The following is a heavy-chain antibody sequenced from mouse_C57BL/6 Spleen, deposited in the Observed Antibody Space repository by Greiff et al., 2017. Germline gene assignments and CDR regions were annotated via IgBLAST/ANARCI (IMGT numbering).Heavy chain of an antibody. CDR2: IWRGGST. V-gene: IGHV2-5*01. CDR1: GFSLTSYG. D-gene: IGHD2-5*01. CDR3: AKRPYSNYAMDD. Sequence: QVQLQQSGPGLVQPSQSLSITCTVSGFSLTSYGVHWVRQSPGKGLEWLGVIWRGGSTGYNAAFMSRLGITKDNSKSQVFFKMNSLQADDTAIYYCAKRPYSNYAMDDWGQGTSVTVSS. J-gene: IGHJ4*01.